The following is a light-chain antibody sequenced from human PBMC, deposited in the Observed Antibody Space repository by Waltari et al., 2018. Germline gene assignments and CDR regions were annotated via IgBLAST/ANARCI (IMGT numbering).Light chain of an antibody. CDR2: STN. Sequence: QTVVTQEPSFSVSPGGTVQLTCDLQSGSVSPGFYFSWYQQTPGQAPRTLIDSTNTRSSGVPNRFSGSILWNKAALTITGAQADDESHYYCVVYTTTTVVFGGGTKLTVL. J-gene: IGLJ2*01. CDR1: SGSVSPGFY. CDR3: VVYTTTTVV. V-gene: IGLV8-61*01.